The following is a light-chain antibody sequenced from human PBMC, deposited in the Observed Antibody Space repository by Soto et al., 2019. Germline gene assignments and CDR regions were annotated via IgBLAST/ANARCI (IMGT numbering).Light chain of an antibody. V-gene: IGKV1-39*01. CDR3: QQSYSTPYT. CDR1: QSISSY. Sequence: DLQMTQSPSSMSASVGDRVTITSRASQSISSYLSWYQQKPGKAPKLLIYAASSLQSGVPSRFSGSGSGTDFTLTISSLQPEDFAIYYCQQSYSTPYTFGQGTKLEIK. J-gene: IGKJ2*01. CDR2: AAS.